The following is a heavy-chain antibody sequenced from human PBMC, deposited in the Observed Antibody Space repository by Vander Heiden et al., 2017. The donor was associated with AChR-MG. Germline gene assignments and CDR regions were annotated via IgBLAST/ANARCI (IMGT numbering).Heavy chain of an antibody. V-gene: IGHV3-30*18. CDR1: GFTFSSYG. CDR3: AKGGPGITGTTDY. Sequence: QVQLVESGGGVVQPGRSLRPACAASGFTFSSYGMHWVRQAPGKGLEWVAVISYDGSNKYYADSVKGRFTISRDNSKNTLYLQMNSLRAEDTAVYYCAKGGPGITGTTDYWGQGTLVTVSS. J-gene: IGHJ4*02. D-gene: IGHD1-20*01. CDR2: ISYDGSNK.